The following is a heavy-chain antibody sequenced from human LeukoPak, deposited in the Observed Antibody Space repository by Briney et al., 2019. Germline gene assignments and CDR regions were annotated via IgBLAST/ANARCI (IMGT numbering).Heavy chain of an antibody. J-gene: IGHJ4*02. CDR3: ARAVIRDGYNLALDY. CDR1: GYTFTGYY. CDR2: INAGNGNT. V-gene: IGHV1-3*03. Sequence: ASVKVSCKASGYTFTGYYMHWVRQAPGQGLEWMGWINAGNGNTKYSQEFQGRVTITRDTSASTAYMELSSLRSEDMAVYYCARAVIRDGYNLALDYWGQGTLVTVSS. D-gene: IGHD5-24*01.